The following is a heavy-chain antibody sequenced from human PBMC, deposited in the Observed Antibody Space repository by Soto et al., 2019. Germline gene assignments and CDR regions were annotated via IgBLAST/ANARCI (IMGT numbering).Heavy chain of an antibody. V-gene: IGHV3-66*01. J-gene: IGHJ5*02. CDR3: ARDLDYGSGSYL. Sequence: HPGGSVRLSCAAPGFTVSSNYMSWVRQAPGKGLEWVSVIYSGGSTYYADSVKGRFTISRDNSKNTLYLQMNSLRAEDTAVYYCARDLDYGSGSYLWGQGTLVTVSS. CDR2: IYSGGST. CDR1: GFTVSSNY. D-gene: IGHD3-10*01.